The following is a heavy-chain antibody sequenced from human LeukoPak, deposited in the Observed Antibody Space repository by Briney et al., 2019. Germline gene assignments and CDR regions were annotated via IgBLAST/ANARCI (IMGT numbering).Heavy chain of an antibody. V-gene: IGHV4-39*02. CDR1: GGSISSNNYY. CDR3: ATLLRDIVVVPAAATVAF. J-gene: IGHJ4*02. Sequence: SETLSLTCTVSGGSISSNNYYWGWIRQPPGKGLEWIGNIFYSGPSYYNPSLKSRVTISIDTSKNHFSLELSSVTAADTAVYYCATLLRDIVVVPAAATVAFWGLGTLVTVSS. D-gene: IGHD2-15*01. CDR2: IFYSGPS.